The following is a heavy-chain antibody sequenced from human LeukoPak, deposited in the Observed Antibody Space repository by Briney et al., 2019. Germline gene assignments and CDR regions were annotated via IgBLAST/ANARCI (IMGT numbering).Heavy chain of an antibody. CDR3: ARHDSVGDRYFDY. Sequence: GESLKISCKGSGYSFTSYWIAWVRQMPGKGPEWMGIIFPGDSDTRYSPSFQGQVTISADKSISTAYLQWSSLKASDTAMYYCARHDSVGDRYFDYWGQGTLVTVSS. CDR2: IFPGDSDT. CDR1: GYSFTSYW. V-gene: IGHV5-51*01. D-gene: IGHD5/OR15-5a*01. J-gene: IGHJ4*02.